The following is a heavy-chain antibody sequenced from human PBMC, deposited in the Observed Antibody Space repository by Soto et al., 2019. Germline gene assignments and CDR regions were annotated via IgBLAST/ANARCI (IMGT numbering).Heavy chain of an antibody. CDR1: GGTFGSHG. D-gene: IGHD5-18*01. CDR2: LIAMLGTP. V-gene: IGHV1-69*13. Sequence: ASVKVSCKASGGTFGSHGIAWVRQAPGQGLELMGGLIAMLGTPTYARKVQGRATITADESLTSSYLELRSLRSEDTAVYFCARGAMANFDYWGQGTVVTVSS. J-gene: IGHJ4*02. CDR3: ARGAMANFDY.